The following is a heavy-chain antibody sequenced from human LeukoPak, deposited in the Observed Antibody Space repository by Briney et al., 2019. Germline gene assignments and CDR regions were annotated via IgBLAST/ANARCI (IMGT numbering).Heavy chain of an antibody. CDR3: ARASYYDILTGYYYDAFDI. V-gene: IGHV1-2*02. J-gene: IGHJ3*02. D-gene: IGHD3-9*01. Sequence: GASVKVSCEASGYTFTGYYMHWVRQAPGQGLEWMGWINPNSGGTNYAQKFQGRVTMTRDTSISTAYMELSRLRSDDTAVYCCARASYYDILTGYYYDAFDIWGQGTMVTVSS. CDR1: GYTFTGYY. CDR2: INPNSGGT.